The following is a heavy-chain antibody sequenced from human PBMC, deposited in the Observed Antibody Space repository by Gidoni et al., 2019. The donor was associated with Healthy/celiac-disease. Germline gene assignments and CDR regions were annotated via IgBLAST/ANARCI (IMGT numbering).Heavy chain of an antibody. Sequence: QLQLQESGPGLVKPSETLSVPCNVSGASITTTNYYWGWIRQPPGKGLEWVGALHYGGTTYYNPSLKSRVAISVDTSKNQFSLKLTSVTVADTAVYYCARLLLYNSGPLSGDPWGQGTLVTVSS. CDR3: ARLLLYNSGPLSGDP. V-gene: IGHV4-39*01. D-gene: IGHD3-16*01. CDR1: GASITTTNYY. CDR2: LHYGGTT. J-gene: IGHJ5*02.